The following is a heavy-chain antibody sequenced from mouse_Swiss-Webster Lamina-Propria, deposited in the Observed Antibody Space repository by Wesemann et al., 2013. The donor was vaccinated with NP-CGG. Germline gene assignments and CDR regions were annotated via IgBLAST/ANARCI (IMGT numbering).Heavy chain of an antibody. Sequence: QVQLQQSGAELVRPGVSVKISCKGSGYTFTDYAMHWVKQSHAKSLEWIGVISTYYGDASYNQKFKGKATMTVDKSSSTAYMELARLTSEDSAIYYCARLGSANWDYFDYWGQGTTLTVSS. J-gene: IGHJ2*01. CDR2: ISTYYGDA. CDR3: ARLGSANWDYFDY. D-gene: IGHD4-1*01. CDR1: GYTFTDYA. V-gene: IGHV1S137*01.